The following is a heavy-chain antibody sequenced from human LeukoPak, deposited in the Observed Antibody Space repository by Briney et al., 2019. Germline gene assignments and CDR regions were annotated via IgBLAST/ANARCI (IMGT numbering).Heavy chain of an antibody. CDR1: GHTLTQWS. CDR3: AAVRTCPQDCYDDTASRNPFDY. V-gene: IGHV1-24*01. Sequence: SVTLSCKGSGHTLTQWSIRWVLQAPGTGLEWMGGSHTAETAPIISQNFQGRISMTEYISIDTAYLALTSLTSDDTALYFCAAVRTCPQDCYDDTASRNPFDYWGQETLLTVSS. J-gene: IGHJ4*02. CDR2: SHTAETAP. D-gene: IGHD2-21*02.